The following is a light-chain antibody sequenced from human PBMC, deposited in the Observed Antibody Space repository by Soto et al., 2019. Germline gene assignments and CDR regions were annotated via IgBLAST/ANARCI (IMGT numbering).Light chain of an antibody. J-gene: IGKJ3*01. V-gene: IGKV3-11*01. CDR1: QSVSSY. CDR2: EAS. Sequence: VLTQSPVTLSLSPGERATLSCRASQSVSSYLAWYQQKPGQAPRLVIYEASKRATGIPARFSGSGSGTDFTLTITNLEPEDFAVYFCQQWSRWPRETFGPGTTVDIK. CDR3: QQWSRWPRET.